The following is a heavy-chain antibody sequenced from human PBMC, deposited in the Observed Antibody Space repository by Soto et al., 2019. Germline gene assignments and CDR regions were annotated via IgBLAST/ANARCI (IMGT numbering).Heavy chain of an antibody. J-gene: IGHJ4*02. CDR2: ISGNDGKT. CDR1: GYRFTNHG. Sequence: ASVKVSCKASGYRFTNHGISWVRQAPGQGLEWMGWISGNDGKTKYARKFQGRVTMTTDTSTSTVYMELSSLRSEDTAVYYCAREGYSYGKDYWGQGTLVTVSS. D-gene: IGHD5-18*01. CDR3: AREGYSYGKDY. V-gene: IGHV1-18*01.